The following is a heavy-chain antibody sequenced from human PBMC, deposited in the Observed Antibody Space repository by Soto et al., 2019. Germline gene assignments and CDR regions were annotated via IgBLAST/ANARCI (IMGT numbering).Heavy chain of an antibody. CDR3: ARHTPLSTFFAX. CDR1: GDSLTNYY. V-gene: IGHV4-59*04. J-gene: IGHJ1*01. Sequence: KPSDTLSLTLNVSGDSLTNYYWDWIRQAPGKGLEWMVNIYDLGNVHYHRSLTRRVAMSIDMSKNQFSLEFRFVTDAASATYLSARHTPLSTFFAXWGQCAQVTGSX. D-gene: IGHD1-1*01. CDR2: IYDLGNV.